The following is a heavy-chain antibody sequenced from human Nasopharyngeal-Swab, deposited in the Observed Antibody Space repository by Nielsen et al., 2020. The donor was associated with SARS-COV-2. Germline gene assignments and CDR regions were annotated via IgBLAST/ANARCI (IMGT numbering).Heavy chain of an antibody. CDR3: ARGSCRSSQWPGYHYYAMDV. D-gene: IGHD6-19*01. V-gene: IGHV4-34*01. CDR2: INHSGST. J-gene: IGHJ6*02. Sequence: WIRQPPGKGLEWIGEINHSGSTNYNPSLKSRVTISVDTSKNQLSLKLSSVTGADTAVYYCARGSCRSSQWPGYHYYAMDVWGQGTTVTVSS.